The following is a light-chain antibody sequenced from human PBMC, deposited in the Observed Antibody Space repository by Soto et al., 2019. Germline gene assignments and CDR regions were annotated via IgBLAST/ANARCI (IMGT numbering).Light chain of an antibody. CDR1: QYVSEW. V-gene: IGKV1-12*01. CDR3: QQTNSFPLT. CDR2: AAS. Sequence: DIQTTQSPSSVSASVGDRVTITCRASQYVSEWLAWYQQKPGKAPKPLIYAASNLRSGVPSRFSGSGSGTDFTLTISGLQTEDFATYYCQQTNSFPLTFGGGTKVDIK. J-gene: IGKJ4*01.